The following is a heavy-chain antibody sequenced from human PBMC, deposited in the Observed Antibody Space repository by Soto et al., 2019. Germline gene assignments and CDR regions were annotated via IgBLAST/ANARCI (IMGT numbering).Heavy chain of an antibody. V-gene: IGHV4-31*03. D-gene: IGHD2-15*01. CDR2: IYYSGST. J-gene: IGHJ5*02. CDR3: ARVRYCSGGSCYPRFDP. CDR1: GGSISSGGYY. Sequence: QVQLQESGPGLVKPSQTLSLTCTVSGGSISSGGYYWSWIRQHPGKGLEWVGYIYYSGSTYYNPSLKSRVTISVDTSKNQFSLKLSSVTAADTAVYYCARVRYCSGGSCYPRFDPWGQGTLVTVSS.